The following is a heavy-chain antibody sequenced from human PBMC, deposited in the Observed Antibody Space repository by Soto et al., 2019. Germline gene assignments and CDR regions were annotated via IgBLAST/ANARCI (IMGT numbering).Heavy chain of an antibody. CDR1: GYTFTRST. J-gene: IGHJ5*02. CDR2: INPDNGNT. D-gene: IGHD2-15*01. V-gene: IGHV1-3*01. Sequence: ASVKVSCEASGYTFTRSTMNWVRQAPGQRLEWMGWINPDNGNTKSSQKFQDRVIITRDTSASTAYMDLSSLRSEDTAVYYCARGIATGQLDPWGQGTLVTVSS. CDR3: ARGIATGQLDP.